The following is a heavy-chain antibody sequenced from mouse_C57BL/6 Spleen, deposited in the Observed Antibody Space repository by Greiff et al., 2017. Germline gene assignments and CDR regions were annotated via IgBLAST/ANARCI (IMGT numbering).Heavy chain of an antibody. CDR3: AITLYYAFAY. D-gene: IGHD2-1*01. CDR2: IWSGGST. CDR1: GFSLTSYG. Sequence: QVQLMESGPGLVQPSQSLSITCTVSGFSLTSYGVHWVRQSPGKGLEWLGVIWSGGSTDYNAAFISRLSISKDNSKSQVFFKMNSLQADNTAIYCCAITLYYAFAYWGQGTLVTVSA. V-gene: IGHV2-2*01. J-gene: IGHJ3*01.